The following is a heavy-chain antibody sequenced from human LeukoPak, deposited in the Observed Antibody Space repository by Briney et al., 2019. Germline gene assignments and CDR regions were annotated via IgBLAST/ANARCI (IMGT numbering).Heavy chain of an antibody. Sequence: SETLSLTCTVSSGSISTSNYYWGWVRQPPGKALEWIGNIFYSGSTYYSPSLKSRVTISVDTSKNQFSLKLSSVTAADTAVYYCASGIAAALSWGQGTLVTVSS. D-gene: IGHD6-13*01. V-gene: IGHV4-39*07. CDR1: SGSISTSNYY. CDR3: ASGIAAALS. CDR2: IFYSGST. J-gene: IGHJ5*02.